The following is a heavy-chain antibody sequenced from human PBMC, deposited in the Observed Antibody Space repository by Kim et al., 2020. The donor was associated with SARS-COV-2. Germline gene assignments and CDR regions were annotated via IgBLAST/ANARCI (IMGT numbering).Heavy chain of an antibody. J-gene: IGHJ4*02. V-gene: IGHV4-59*01. Sequence: GSTNYTPSLKSRVTISVDTSKNQFSLKLSSVTAADTAVYYCARVRVSFDYWGQGTLVTVSS. CDR2: GST. D-gene: IGHD2-21*01. CDR3: ARVRVSFDY.